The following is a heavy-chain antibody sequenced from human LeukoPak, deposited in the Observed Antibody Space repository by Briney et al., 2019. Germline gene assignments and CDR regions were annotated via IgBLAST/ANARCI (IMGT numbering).Heavy chain of an antibody. D-gene: IGHD1-26*01. J-gene: IGHJ6*01. CDR1: GYSFTSYW. V-gene: IGHV5-10-1*01. CDR3: ARHFLGELPDMDV. Sequence: GESLKISCKGSGYSFTSYWISWVRQMPGKGLEWMGRIDPSDSYIKYSPSFQGHVAISGDESISTAYLQWSSLKASDTAMYYCARHFLGELPDMDVWGQGTTVTVSS. CDR2: IDPSDSYI.